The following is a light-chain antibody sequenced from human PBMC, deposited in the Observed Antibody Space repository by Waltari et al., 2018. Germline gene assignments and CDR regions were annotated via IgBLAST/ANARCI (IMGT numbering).Light chain of an antibody. Sequence: ETVLTQSPATLSLSPGERATLSCRASQSISSHLAWYQQKPGQPPRVLIYDESKRATGIPARFSCSGSGTDFTLTISSLEPEDFAVYYCQQRSNLWTFGQGTKVEIK. V-gene: IGKV3-11*01. J-gene: IGKJ1*01. CDR2: DES. CDR1: QSISSH. CDR3: QQRSNLWT.